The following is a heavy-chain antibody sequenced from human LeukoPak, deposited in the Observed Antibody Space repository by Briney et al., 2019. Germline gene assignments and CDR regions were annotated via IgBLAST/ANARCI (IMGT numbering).Heavy chain of an antibody. CDR2: VHYSGST. J-gene: IGHJ4*02. Sequence: PSETLSLTCTVSGDSISSYYWSWIRQPPGKGLECIGYVHYSGSTNYNPSLKSRVTTSVDTSKNQFSLKLTSVTAADTAVYYCARGAHYFDYWGQGALVTVSS. CDR1: GDSISSYY. V-gene: IGHV4-59*01. CDR3: ARGAHYFDY.